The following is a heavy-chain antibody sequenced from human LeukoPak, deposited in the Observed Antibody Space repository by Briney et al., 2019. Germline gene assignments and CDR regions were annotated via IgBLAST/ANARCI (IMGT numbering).Heavy chain of an antibody. CDR2: ISSSGSTI. CDR3: ARVSRTYNYYDSSGYYDIDY. D-gene: IGHD3-22*01. Sequence: TGGSLRLSCAASGFTFSDYYMSWIRLAPGKGLEWVSYISSSGSTIYYADSVKGRFTISRDNAKNSLYLQMNSLRAEDTAVYYCARVSRTYNYYDSSGYYDIDYWGQGTLVTVSS. V-gene: IGHV3-11*04. CDR1: GFTFSDYY. J-gene: IGHJ4*02.